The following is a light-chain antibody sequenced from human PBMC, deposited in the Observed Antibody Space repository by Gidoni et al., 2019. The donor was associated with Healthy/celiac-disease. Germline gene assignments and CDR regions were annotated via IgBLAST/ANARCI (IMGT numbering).Light chain of an antibody. CDR3: QQRSNWPPWT. CDR2: DAS. J-gene: IGKJ1*01. Sequence: EIVLTQYPATLSLSPGERAPLSCRASQSVSSYLAWYQQKPGQAPRLLIYDASNRATGIPARFSGSGSGTDFTLTISSLEPEDFAVYYCQQRSNWPPWTFGQGTKVEIK. V-gene: IGKV3-11*01. CDR1: QSVSSY.